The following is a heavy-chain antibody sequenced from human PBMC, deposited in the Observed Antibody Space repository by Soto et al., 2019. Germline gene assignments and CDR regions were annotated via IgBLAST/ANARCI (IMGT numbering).Heavy chain of an antibody. CDR2: IYPGDSDT. Sequence: GESLKISCKGSGYSFTSYWIGWVRQMPGKGLEWMGIIYPGDSDTRYSPSFQGQVTISADKSISTAYLQWSSLKASDTAMYYCASLGTYDSSGYYYYYYGMDVWGQGTTVTVSS. D-gene: IGHD3-22*01. CDR3: ASLGTYDSSGYYYYYYGMDV. CDR1: GYSFTSYW. V-gene: IGHV5-51*01. J-gene: IGHJ6*02.